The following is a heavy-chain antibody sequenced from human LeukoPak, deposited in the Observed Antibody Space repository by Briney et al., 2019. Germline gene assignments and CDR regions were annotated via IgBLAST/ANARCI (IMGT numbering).Heavy chain of an antibody. J-gene: IGHJ4*02. Sequence: GGSLRLSCAASGFTFSSYAVCWVRPAPGKGREWVSASSGSGETTYYADSVKGRFTISRDNSKNTLYLQMNSLRAEDTASYYCARGWVNKGYFDNWGQGTLVTVSS. V-gene: IGHV3-23*01. CDR1: GFTFSSYA. D-gene: IGHD3-16*01. CDR3: ARGWVNKGYFDN. CDR2: SSGSGETT.